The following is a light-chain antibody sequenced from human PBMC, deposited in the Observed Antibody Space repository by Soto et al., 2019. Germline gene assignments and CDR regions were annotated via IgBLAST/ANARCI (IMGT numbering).Light chain of an antibody. CDR2: DVS. Sequence: QYVLTQPASVSGSPGQSITISCTGTSSDVGGYNYVSWYQQHPGKAPKLMIYDVSNRPSGVSNRFSGSKSGNTASLTISGRQAEDEADYYCSSYTSSSTLGVFGGGTKLTVL. V-gene: IGLV2-14*01. CDR3: SSYTSSSTLGV. CDR1: SSDVGGYNY. J-gene: IGLJ2*01.